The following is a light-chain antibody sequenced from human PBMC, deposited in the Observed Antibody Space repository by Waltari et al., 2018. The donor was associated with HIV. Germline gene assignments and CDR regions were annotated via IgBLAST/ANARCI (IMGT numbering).Light chain of an antibody. CDR2: EDD. V-gene: IGLV6-57*03. CDR3: QSFDTSNQWI. Sequence: NFMLTQPPSVSEPPGKTVTISSTRSSGRIASNYVQWYQQRPGSAPTTLIYEDDQRPSGVPDRFSGSIDTSSNSASLTISGLKTEDEADYYCQSFDTSNQWIFGGGTKLTVL. CDR1: SGRIASNY. J-gene: IGLJ2*01.